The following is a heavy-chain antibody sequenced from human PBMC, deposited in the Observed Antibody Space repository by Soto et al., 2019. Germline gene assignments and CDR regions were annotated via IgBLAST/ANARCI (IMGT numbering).Heavy chain of an antibody. V-gene: IGHV3-30*03. Sequence: QVQLVESGGGVVQPGRSLRLSCAASGFTFSSYGMHWVRQAPGKGLEWVAVISYDGSNKYYADSVKGRFTISRDNAKNSLYLQMNSLRAEDTAVYYCARERAVADWFDPWGQGTLVTVSS. CDR2: ISYDGSNK. J-gene: IGHJ5*02. CDR1: GFTFSSYG. CDR3: ARERAVADWFDP. D-gene: IGHD6-19*01.